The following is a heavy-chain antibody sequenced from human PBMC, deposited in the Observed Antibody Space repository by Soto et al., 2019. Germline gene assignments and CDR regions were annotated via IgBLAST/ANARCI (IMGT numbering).Heavy chain of an antibody. J-gene: IGHJ4*02. CDR3: ARDRGGDYGDFVYFDY. D-gene: IGHD4-17*01. V-gene: IGHV4-59*01. CDR1: GGSISSYY. Sequence: ETLSLTCTVSGGSISSYYWSWIRQPPGKGLEWIGYIYYSGSTNYNPSLKSRVTISVDTSKNQFSLKLSSVTAADTAVYYCARDRGGDYGDFVYFDYWGQGTLVTVSS. CDR2: IYYSGST.